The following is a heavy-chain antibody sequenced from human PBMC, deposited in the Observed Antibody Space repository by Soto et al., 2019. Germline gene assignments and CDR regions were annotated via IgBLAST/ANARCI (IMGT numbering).Heavy chain of an antibody. J-gene: IGHJ6*02. CDR1: WYNFTGHY. CDR3: ARDTNMAYYYGMDV. Sequence: ASVKVSCRACWYNFTGHYMHWVRQAPGQGLEWMGWINPNSGGTNYEQKFQGWVTMTRDTSISTAYMELSRLRSDDTAVYYCARDTNMAYYYGMDVWGQGTTVTVSS. D-gene: IGHD2-8*01. V-gene: IGHV1-2*04. CDR2: INPNSGGT.